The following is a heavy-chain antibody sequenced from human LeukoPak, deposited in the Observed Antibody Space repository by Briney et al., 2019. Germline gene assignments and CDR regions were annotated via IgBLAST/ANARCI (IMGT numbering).Heavy chain of an antibody. V-gene: IGHV3-23*01. CDR3: ARHQYRDYFTAADY. CDR1: GVTFSSDA. J-gene: IGHJ4*02. Sequence: PRGSLRLSCAASGVTFSSDARSWVREAPGEGREWGSAVSGSGGSTYYAESVKGGVTISRDNSPTTLSTQMTSLSAEETAVYSCARHQYRDYFTAADYWGPGTLVTVSS. D-gene: IGHD2/OR15-2a*01. CDR2: VSGSGGST.